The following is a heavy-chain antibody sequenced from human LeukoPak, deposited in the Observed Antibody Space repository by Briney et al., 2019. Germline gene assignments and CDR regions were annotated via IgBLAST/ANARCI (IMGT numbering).Heavy chain of an antibody. V-gene: IGHV3-11*01. Sequence: GGSLRLSCAASGFTFSDYYMSWIRQAPGKGLECVSYISSSGTTIYYADSVKGRFTISRDNAKNSLYLQMNSLRAEDTAVYYCARVPSGGIAGINWFDPWGQGTLVTVSS. CDR3: ARVPSGGIAGINWFDP. CDR1: GFTFSDYY. J-gene: IGHJ5*02. D-gene: IGHD6-13*01. CDR2: ISSSGTTI.